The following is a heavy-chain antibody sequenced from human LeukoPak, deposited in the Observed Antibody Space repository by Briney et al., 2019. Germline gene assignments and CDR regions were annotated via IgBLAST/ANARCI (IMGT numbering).Heavy chain of an antibody. Sequence: GGSLRLSCAASGFTFSSYAMSWVRQAPGKGLEWVSAISGSGGSTYYADSVKGRFTISRDNSKNTPYLQMNSLRAEDTAVYYCANGIPYYGSGFPFDYWGQGTLVTVSS. CDR1: GFTFSSYA. CDR2: ISGSGGST. V-gene: IGHV3-23*01. CDR3: ANGIPYYGSGFPFDY. D-gene: IGHD3-10*01. J-gene: IGHJ4*02.